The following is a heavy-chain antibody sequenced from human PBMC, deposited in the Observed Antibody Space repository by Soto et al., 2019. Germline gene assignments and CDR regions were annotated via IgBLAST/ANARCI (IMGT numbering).Heavy chain of an antibody. CDR1: GFSFSDYY. V-gene: IGHV3-11*01. J-gene: IGHJ1*01. Sequence: QVQLVESGGGLVKPGGSLRLSCAASGFSFSDYYMSWIRQAPGKGLEWVSYVSGTGSTKYYADSAKGRFTISSDNAKNSLYLQMNSLRAEDTAVYYCARTYYYGTGYFQHWGQGTLVTVSS. CDR3: ARTYYYGTGYFQH. CDR2: VSGTGSTK. D-gene: IGHD3-10*01.